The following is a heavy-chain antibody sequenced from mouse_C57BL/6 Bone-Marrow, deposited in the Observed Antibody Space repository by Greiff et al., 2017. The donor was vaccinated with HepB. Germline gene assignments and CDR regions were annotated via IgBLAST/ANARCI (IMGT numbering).Heavy chain of an antibody. CDR2: IRSKSNNYAT. D-gene: IGHD2-4*01. J-gene: IGHJ4*01. V-gene: IGHV10-1*01. CDR1: GFSFNTYA. CDR3: VRHGHDYDGGYYYAMDY. Sequence: EVQRVESGGGLVQPKGSLKLSCAASGFSFNTYAMNWVRQAPGTGLEWVARIRSKSNNYATYYADSVKDRFTISRDDSESMLYLQMNNLKTEDTAMYYCVRHGHDYDGGYYYAMDYWGQGTSVTVSS.